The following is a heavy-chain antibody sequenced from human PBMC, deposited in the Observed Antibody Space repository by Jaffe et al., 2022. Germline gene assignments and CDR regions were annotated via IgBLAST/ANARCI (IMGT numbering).Heavy chain of an antibody. Sequence: QVQLQQWGAGLLKPSETLSLTCAVYGGSFSGYYWSWIRQPPGKGLEWIGEINHSGSTNYNPSLKSRVTISVDTSKNQFSLKLSSVTAADTAVYYCARVRLLWFGTGLSPNYYYYMDVWGKGTTVTVSS. V-gene: IGHV4-34*01. CDR3: ARVRLLWFGTGLSPNYYYYMDV. J-gene: IGHJ6*03. CDR2: INHSGST. CDR1: GGSFSGYY. D-gene: IGHD3-10*01.